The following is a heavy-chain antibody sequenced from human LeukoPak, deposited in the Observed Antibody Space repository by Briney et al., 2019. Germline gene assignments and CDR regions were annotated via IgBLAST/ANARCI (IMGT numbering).Heavy chain of an antibody. J-gene: IGHJ4*02. D-gene: IGHD1-26*01. Sequence: GGSLRLSCAASGFTVSSNYVSWVRQAPGKGLEWVSVIFSGGTTYYADSVKDRFTISRDNAKNSLYLQMNSLRADDTAVYYCVKDSPPRYSGSPPAYWGQGTLVTVSS. V-gene: IGHV3-53*01. CDR3: VKDSPPRYSGSPPAY. CDR1: GFTVSSNY. CDR2: IFSGGTT.